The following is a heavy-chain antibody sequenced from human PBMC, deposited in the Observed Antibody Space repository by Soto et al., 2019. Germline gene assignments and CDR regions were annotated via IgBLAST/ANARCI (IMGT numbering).Heavy chain of an antibody. V-gene: IGHV3-74*01. J-gene: IGHJ4*02. D-gene: IGHD3-16*02. CDR2: LSSDGTTS. CDR1: GFTFSRYV. CDR3: RVWMGDLSTDY. Sequence: GGSLRLSCAASGFTFSRYVMYWVRQTPGKGLEWVSRLSSDGTTSAYADSVKGRFTISRDNAKSILYLQMNSLGVEDTALYYCRVWMGDLSTDYWGLGTLVTVSS.